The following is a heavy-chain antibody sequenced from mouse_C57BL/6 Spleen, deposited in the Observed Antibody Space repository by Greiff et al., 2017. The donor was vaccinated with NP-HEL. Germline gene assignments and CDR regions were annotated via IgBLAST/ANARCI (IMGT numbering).Heavy chain of an antibody. V-gene: IGHV1-50*01. D-gene: IGHD1-2*01. Sequence: VQLQQPGAELVKPGASVKLSCKASGYTFTSYWMQWVKQRPGQGLEWIGEIDPSDSYTNYNQKFKGKATLTVDTSSSTAYMQRSSLTSEDSAVYYCARWGGLLRRYFDVWGTGTTVTVSS. CDR2: IDPSDSYT. J-gene: IGHJ1*03. CDR3: ARWGGLLRRYFDV. CDR1: GYTFTSYW.